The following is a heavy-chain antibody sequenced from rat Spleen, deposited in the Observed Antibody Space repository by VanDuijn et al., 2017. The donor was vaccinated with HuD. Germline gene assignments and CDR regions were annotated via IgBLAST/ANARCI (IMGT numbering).Heavy chain of an antibody. CDR3: ARHLREASGVMDV. CDR1: GLSLTSHS. Sequence: QVQLKESGPGLVQPSQTLSLTCTVSGLSLTSHSVSWIRQPPGKGLEWMGVIWINGGTDYNSAIKSRLSVSRDTSKSQVLLKMNSLQTEDTAMYFCARHLREASGVMDVWGQGASVTVSS. J-gene: IGHJ4*01. CDR2: IWINGGT. D-gene: IGHD4-3*01. V-gene: IGHV2-47*01.